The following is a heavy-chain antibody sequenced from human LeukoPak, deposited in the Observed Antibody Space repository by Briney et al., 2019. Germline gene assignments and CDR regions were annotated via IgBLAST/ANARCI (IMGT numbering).Heavy chain of an antibody. CDR2: ISSSGSTI. J-gene: IGHJ6*02. D-gene: IGHD5-24*01. CDR1: GFTFSDYY. Sequence: PGGSLRPSCAASGFTFSDYYMSWIRQAPGKGLEWVSYISSSGSTIYYADSVKGRFTISRDNAKNSLYLQMNSLRAEDTAVYYCARDWIELHHYHYGMDVWGQGTTVTVSS. V-gene: IGHV3-11*01. CDR3: ARDWIELHHYHYGMDV.